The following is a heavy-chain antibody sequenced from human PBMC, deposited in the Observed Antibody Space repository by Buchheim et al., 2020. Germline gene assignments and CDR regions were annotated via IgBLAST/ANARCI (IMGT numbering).Heavy chain of an antibody. Sequence: QGLLVQSGPELRKPGTSVKGSCQASGYTFIGYYIHWVRQAPGQGLEWVGRVNPSNGDTDYSQNLYGRVTMTRDTSINTVYMELSRLRSADMALYYCATEDIVVVRPHTKRDYVYGMDVWGHGTT. CDR1: GYTFIGYY. CDR3: ATEDIVVVRPHTKRDYVYGMDV. V-gene: IGHV1-2*06. D-gene: IGHD2-15*01. CDR2: VNPSNGDT. J-gene: IGHJ6*02.